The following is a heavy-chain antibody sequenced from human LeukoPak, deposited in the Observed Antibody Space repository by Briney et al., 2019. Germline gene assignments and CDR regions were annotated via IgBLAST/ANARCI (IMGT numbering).Heavy chain of an antibody. CDR3: ARQNSSWYFDY. Sequence: SETLSLTCTVSGGSISSSSYYWGWIRQPPGKGLEWIGSIYSSGSTYYNPSLKSRVTMSVDTSKNQFSLKLNSVTAADTAVYYCARQNSSWYFDYWGQGTLVTVSS. D-gene: IGHD6-13*01. CDR1: GGSISSSSYY. V-gene: IGHV4-39*07. J-gene: IGHJ4*02. CDR2: IYSSGST.